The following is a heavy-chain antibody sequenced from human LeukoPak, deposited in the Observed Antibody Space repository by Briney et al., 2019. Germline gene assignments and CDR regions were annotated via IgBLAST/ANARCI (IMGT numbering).Heavy chain of an antibody. J-gene: IGHJ3*02. CDR3: ARVEFDGVTMIVVGIGAFDI. V-gene: IGHV4-4*07. CDR1: GGSISSYY. CDR2: IYTSGSISGNT. D-gene: IGHD3-22*01. Sequence: PSETLSLTCTVSGGSISSYYWSWIRQPAGKGLEWIGRIYTSGSISGNTNYNPSLKSRVTISVDTSKNQFSLKLSSVTAADTAVYYCARVEFDGVTMIVVGIGAFDIWGQGTMVTVSS.